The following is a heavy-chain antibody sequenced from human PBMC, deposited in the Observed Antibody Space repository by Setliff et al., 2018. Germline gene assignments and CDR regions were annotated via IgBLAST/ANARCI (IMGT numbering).Heavy chain of an antibody. D-gene: IGHD3-22*01. CDR3: ARADSDSYCPYYFDF. J-gene: IGHJ4*02. CDR2: VSGSGMTR. V-gene: IGHV3-23*01. Sequence: GSLRLSCTASGFTFRKHALAWVRQAPGKGLQWVSSVSGSGMTRDYTDSVKGRFTVSRDSSQNKIHLQMDSLRAEDTGKYFCARADSDSYCPYYFDFWGQGVLVTVSS. CDR1: GFTFRKHA.